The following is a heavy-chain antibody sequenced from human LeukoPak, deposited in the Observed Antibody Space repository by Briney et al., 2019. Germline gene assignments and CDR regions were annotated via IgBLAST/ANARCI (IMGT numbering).Heavy chain of an antibody. D-gene: IGHD6-13*01. CDR2: ISSSSNYI. CDR3: ARDPREYSSSWYSHYGMDV. Sequence: GGSLRLSCAASGFTFSTYSMNWVRQAPGKGLEWVSSISSSSNYIYYADSVKGRFTISRDNAKNSLYLQMNSLEAEDTAVYYCARDPREYSSSWYSHYGMDVWGQGTTVTVSS. J-gene: IGHJ6*02. V-gene: IGHV3-21*01. CDR1: GFTFSTYS.